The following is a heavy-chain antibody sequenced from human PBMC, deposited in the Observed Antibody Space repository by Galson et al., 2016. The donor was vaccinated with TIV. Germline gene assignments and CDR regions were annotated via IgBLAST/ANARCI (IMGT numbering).Heavy chain of an antibody. V-gene: IGHV3-11*04. CDR3: ASGWGLGIVATLFDK. J-gene: IGHJ4*02. Sequence: SLRLSCAASGFTFSDYYMNWIRQAPGKGLEWVSFIGHSGKNIYYADSVKGRFTISRDSAKNLLYLQMNSLRAEDTAVYYCASGWGLGIVATLFDKWGQGTLVTVSS. CDR2: IGHSGKNI. CDR1: GFTFSDYY. D-gene: IGHD2-21*01.